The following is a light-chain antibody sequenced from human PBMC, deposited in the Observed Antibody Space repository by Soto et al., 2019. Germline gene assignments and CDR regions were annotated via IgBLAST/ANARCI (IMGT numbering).Light chain of an antibody. V-gene: IGKV1-5*01. CDR3: QQYISFPYT. Sequence: DIQMTQSPSTLSASVGDRVTIACRASQSIGSWLAWYQQKPGKAPKLLIYDASSLKSGVPSRFSGSGSGTELTLTISSLQPDDFATYYCQQYISFPYTFGQGTKLEIK. CDR1: QSIGSW. CDR2: DAS. J-gene: IGKJ2*01.